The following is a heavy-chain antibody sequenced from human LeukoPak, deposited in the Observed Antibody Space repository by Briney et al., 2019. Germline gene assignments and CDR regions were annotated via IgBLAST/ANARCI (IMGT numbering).Heavy chain of an antibody. J-gene: IGHJ4*02. CDR3: ARMTTVVTVDY. D-gene: IGHD4-23*01. CDR2: IYYSGST. Sequence: PGGSLRLSCAASGFTFSSYSMNWVRQPPGKGLEWIGSIYYSGSTYYNPSLKSRVTISVDTSKSQFSLNLSSVTAADTAVYYCARMTTVVTVDYWGQGTLVTVSS. CDR1: GFTFSSYS. V-gene: IGHV4-39*07.